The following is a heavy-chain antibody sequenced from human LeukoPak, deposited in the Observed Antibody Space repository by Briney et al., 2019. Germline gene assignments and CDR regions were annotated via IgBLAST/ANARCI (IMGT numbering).Heavy chain of an antibody. V-gene: IGHV4-59*01. CDR1: GGSISSYY. Sequence: SETLSLTCTVSGGSISSYYWSWIRQPPGKGLEWIGYIHYSGSTNYNPSLKSRVTILVDTSKNQFSLKLSSVTAADTAVYYCARGVGAEAMTSDYYFDYWGQGTLVTVSS. CDR3: ARGVGAEAMTSDYYFDY. D-gene: IGHD4-11*01. CDR2: IHYSGST. J-gene: IGHJ4*02.